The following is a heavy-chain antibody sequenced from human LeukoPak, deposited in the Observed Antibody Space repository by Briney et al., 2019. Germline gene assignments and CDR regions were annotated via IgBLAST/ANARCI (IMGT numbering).Heavy chain of an antibody. V-gene: IGHV3-7*01. J-gene: IGHJ4*02. CDR1: GFSFSSYW. CDR2: IKEDGSEK. CDR3: ARKDSSPRTFDY. Sequence: GGSLRLSCAASGFSFSSYWMSWVRQAPGKGLEWVANIKEDGSEKNYVESVKGRFTISRDNAKNSLYLQMNSLRAEDTAVYYCARKDSSPRTFDYWGQGTLVTVSS. D-gene: IGHD3-22*01.